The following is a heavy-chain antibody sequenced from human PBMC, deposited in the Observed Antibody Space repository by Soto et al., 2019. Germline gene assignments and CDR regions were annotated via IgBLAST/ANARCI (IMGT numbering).Heavy chain of an antibody. CDR3: ATGHSSSPALARY. CDR1: GYTLTELS. V-gene: IGHV1-24*01. J-gene: IGHJ4*02. CDR2: FDPEDGET. Sequence: ASVKVSGKVSGYTLTELSMHWVRQAPGKGLEWMGGFDPEDGETIYAQKFQGRVTMTEDTSTDTAYMELSSLRSEDTAVYYCATGHSSSPALARYWVQGTLVTVSS. D-gene: IGHD6-6*01.